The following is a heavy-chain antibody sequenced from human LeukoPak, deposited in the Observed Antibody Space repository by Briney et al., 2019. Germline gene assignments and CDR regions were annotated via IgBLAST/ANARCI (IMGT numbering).Heavy chain of an antibody. D-gene: IGHD3-22*01. CDR3: AGGYYYDSSGYDSGV. J-gene: IGHJ4*02. CDR1: GGSFSGYY. CDR2: INHSGST. Sequence: SETLSLTCAVYGGSFSGYYWSWIRQPPGKGLEWIGEINHSGSTNYNPSLKSRVTISVDTSKNQFSLKLSSVTAADTAVYYCAGGYYYDSSGYDSGVWGQGTLVTVSS. V-gene: IGHV4-34*01.